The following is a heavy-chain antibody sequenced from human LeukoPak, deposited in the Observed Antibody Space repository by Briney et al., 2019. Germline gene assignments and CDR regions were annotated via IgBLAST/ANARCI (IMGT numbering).Heavy chain of an antibody. Sequence: GGSLRLSCAASGFTFSSYWMHWVRQAPGKGLEWVSHINNDGSGTSYADSVKGRFTTSRDNARNTLYLQMNSLRAEDTAIYYCAKDLIPYLHYDSGGYYPSFDSWGQGALVTVSS. CDR1: GFTFSSYW. CDR3: AKDLIPYLHYDSGGYYPSFDS. J-gene: IGHJ4*02. D-gene: IGHD3-10*01. CDR2: INNDGSGT. V-gene: IGHV3-74*01.